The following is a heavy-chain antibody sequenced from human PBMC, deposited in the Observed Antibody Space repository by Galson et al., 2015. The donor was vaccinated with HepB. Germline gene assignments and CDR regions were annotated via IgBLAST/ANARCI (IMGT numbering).Heavy chain of an antibody. J-gene: IGHJ4*02. V-gene: IGHV3-21*01. Sequence: SLRLSCAASGFTLSSYDMNWVRQAPGKGLEWVSLMSSNSNNIHYADSVKGRFTISRDNAKNSLYLQMNSLRAEDTAVYYCARDRGYCSGTNCYSYYFDSWGQGTLVTVSS. CDR3: ARDRGYCSGTNCYSYYFDS. D-gene: IGHD2-15*01. CDR1: GFTLSSYD. CDR2: MSSNSNNI.